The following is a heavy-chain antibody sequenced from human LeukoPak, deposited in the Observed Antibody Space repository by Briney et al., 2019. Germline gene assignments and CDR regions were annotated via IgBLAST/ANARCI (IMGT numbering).Heavy chain of an antibody. CDR2: IYYSGST. D-gene: IGHD3-22*01. J-gene: IGHJ4*02. Sequence: SETLSLTCTVSGGSISSYYWSWIRQPPGKRLEWIGYIYYSGSTNYNPSLKSRVTISVDTSKNQFTLKLSSVTAADTAVYYCARGPYDSSGYYPDYWGQGTLVTVSS. CDR3: ARGPYDSSGYYPDY. V-gene: IGHV4-59*01. CDR1: GGSISSYY.